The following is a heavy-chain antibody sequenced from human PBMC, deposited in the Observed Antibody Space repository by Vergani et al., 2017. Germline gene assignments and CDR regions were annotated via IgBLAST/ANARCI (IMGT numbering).Heavy chain of an antibody. J-gene: IGHJ4*02. D-gene: IGHD5-18*01. CDR1: GFTFSSYA. CDR3: ATDFVDTAMVFYYFDY. CDR2: ISGSGGST. Sequence: VQLVESGGGVVQTGGSLRLSCAASGFTFSSYAMSWVRPAPGKGLEWVSAISGSGGSTYYADSVQGRFTISRDNAKNTLYLQMSSLRAEDTAVYYCATDFVDTAMVFYYFDYWGQGTLVTVSS. V-gene: IGHV3-23*04.